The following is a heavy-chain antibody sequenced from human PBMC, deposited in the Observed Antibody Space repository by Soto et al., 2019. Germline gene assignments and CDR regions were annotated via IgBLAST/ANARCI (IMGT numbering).Heavy chain of an antibody. D-gene: IGHD1-26*01. V-gene: IGHV1-69*01. CDR1: GGTFSSYS. Sequence: QVQLVQSGAEVKKPGSSVKVSCKASGGTFSSYSINWVRQAPGQGLEWMGEIIPIFGTVNCAQKFQGRVTITADESTSTAYMELSSLRSEDTAVYYCARDGGRHSGGIDYWGQGTLVTVSS. CDR2: IIPIFGTV. CDR3: ARDGGRHSGGIDY. J-gene: IGHJ4*02.